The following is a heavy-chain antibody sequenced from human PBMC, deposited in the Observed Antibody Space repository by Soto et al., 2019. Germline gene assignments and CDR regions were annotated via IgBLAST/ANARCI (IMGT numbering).Heavy chain of an antibody. CDR3: ASSTTGSYYYYMDV. CDR2: IYYSGST. CDR1: GGSISSSSYY. Sequence: QLQLQESGPGLVKPSETLSLTCTVSGGSISSSSYYWGWIRQPPGKGLEWIGSIYYSGSTYYNPSLKSRVPISVDTSKNQFSLKLSSVTAADTAVYYCASSTTGSYYYYMDVWGKGTTVTVSS. D-gene: IGHD2-8*02. V-gene: IGHV4-39*01. J-gene: IGHJ6*03.